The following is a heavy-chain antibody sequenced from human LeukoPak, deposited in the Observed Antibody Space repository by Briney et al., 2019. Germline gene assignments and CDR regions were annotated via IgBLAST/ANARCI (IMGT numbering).Heavy chain of an antibody. Sequence: ASVKVSCKVSGYTLTELSMHWVRQAPGKGLEWMGGFDPEDGETIYAQKFQGRVTMTEDTSTDTAYMELSSLRSEGTAVYYCATVSLSYNWFDPWGQGTLVTVSS. J-gene: IGHJ5*02. CDR2: FDPEDGET. D-gene: IGHD3-16*02. CDR3: ATVSLSYNWFDP. V-gene: IGHV1-24*01. CDR1: GYTLTELS.